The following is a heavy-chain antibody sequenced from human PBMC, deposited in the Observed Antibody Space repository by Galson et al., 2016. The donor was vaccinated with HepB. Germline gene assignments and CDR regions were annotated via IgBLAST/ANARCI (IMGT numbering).Heavy chain of an antibody. Sequence: SLRLSCAASGCIFGDYAMSWVRQSPGKGLEWVSGLTWNGCIIGYADSVKGRFTISRDNARNFLFLQMNNLRSEDTALYYCAKGIGSGWSDYWGPGTLVSVSS. D-gene: IGHD6-19*01. CDR3: AKGIGSGWSDY. J-gene: IGHJ4*02. CDR2: LTWNGCII. V-gene: IGHV3-9*01. CDR1: GCIFGDYA.